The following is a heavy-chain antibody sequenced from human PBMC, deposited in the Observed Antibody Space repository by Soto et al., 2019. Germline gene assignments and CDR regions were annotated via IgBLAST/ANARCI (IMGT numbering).Heavy chain of an antibody. CDR3: ARWPMITFGGVIAQHDAFDI. D-gene: IGHD3-16*02. CDR2: IYHSGST. CDR1: SGSISSSNW. V-gene: IGHV4-4*02. Sequence: SETLSLTCAVSSGSISSSNWWSWVRQPPGKGLEWIGEIYHSGSTNYNPSLKSRVTISVDKSKNQFSLKLSSVTAADTAVYYCARWPMITFGGVIAQHDAFDIWGQGTMVTIS. J-gene: IGHJ3*02.